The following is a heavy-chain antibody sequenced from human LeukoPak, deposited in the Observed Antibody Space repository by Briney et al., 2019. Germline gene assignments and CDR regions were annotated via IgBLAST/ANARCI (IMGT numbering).Heavy chain of an antibody. CDR1: GFTFRNYW. V-gene: IGHV3-7*03. J-gene: IGHJ3*02. CDR3: AKDEYCSSTSCYTDAFDI. Sequence: GSLRLSCAASGFTFRNYWMSWVRQAPGKGLEWVANINLDGGEKYYVNSVKGRFTISRDNSKNTLHLQMNSLRAEDTAVYYCAKDEYCSSTSCYTDAFDIWGQGTMVTVSS. CDR2: INLDGGEK. D-gene: IGHD2-2*02.